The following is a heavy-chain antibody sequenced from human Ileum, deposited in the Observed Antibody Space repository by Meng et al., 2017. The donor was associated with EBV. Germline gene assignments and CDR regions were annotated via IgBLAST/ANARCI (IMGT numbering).Heavy chain of an antibody. CDR1: GGTFRNSA. V-gene: IGHV1-69*01. D-gene: IGHD5-18*01. CDR2: IIPMFGAP. Sequence: RREQSGAGGKMPGPSVKVSCKASGGTFRNSAISWVRQAPGQGLEWMGGIIPMFGAPDYTQRFQDRVTIPADESTSTVYMELNSLRSEDTAVYYCARESGRGYSSDYWGQGTLVTVSS. CDR3: ARESGRGYSSDY. J-gene: IGHJ4*02.